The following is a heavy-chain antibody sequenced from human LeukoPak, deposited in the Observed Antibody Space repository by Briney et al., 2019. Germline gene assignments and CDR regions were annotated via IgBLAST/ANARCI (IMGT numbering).Heavy chain of an antibody. V-gene: IGHV4-31*03. CDR3: ARVVGYSGYEKTAIDY. D-gene: IGHD5-12*01. Sequence: SQTLSLTCTVSGGSISSGGYYWSWIRQHPGKGLEWIGYIYYSGSTYYNPSLKSRVTISVDTSKNQFSLKLSSVTAADTAVYYCARVVGYSGYEKTAIDYWGQGTLVTVSS. CDR1: GGSISSGGYY. CDR2: IYYSGST. J-gene: IGHJ4*02.